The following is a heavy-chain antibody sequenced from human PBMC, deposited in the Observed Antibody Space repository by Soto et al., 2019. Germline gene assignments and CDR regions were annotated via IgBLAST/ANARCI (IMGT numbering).Heavy chain of an antibody. CDR3: ASRLRYFDWSTFD. V-gene: IGHV4-59*08. CDR2: IYYSGST. D-gene: IGHD3-9*01. CDR1: GGSISSYS. Sequence: SATLSLTCTVSGGSISSYSWSWIRQPPGKGLEWIGYIYYSGSTNYNPSLKSRVTISVDTSNNQFSLKLSSVTAADTAVYYCASRLRYFDWSTFDWGQGTLVTVS. J-gene: IGHJ4*02.